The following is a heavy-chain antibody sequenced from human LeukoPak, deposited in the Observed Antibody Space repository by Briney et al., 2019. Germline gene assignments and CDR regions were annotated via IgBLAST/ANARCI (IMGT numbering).Heavy chain of an antibody. D-gene: IGHD6-19*01. J-gene: IGHJ4*02. CDR3: AHRRIAVAGHYFDY. Sequence: SGPTLVNPTQTLTLTCTFSGFSLSTSGVGVGWIRQPPGKALEWLALIYWNDDKRYSPSLKSRLTITKDTSKNQVVLTMTNMDPVDTATHYCAHRRIAVAGHYFDYWGQGTLVTVSP. CDR1: GFSLSTSGVG. CDR2: IYWNDDK. V-gene: IGHV2-5*01.